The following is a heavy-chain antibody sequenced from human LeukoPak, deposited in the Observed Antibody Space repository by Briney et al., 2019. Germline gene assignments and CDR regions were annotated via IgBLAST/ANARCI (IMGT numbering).Heavy chain of an antibody. D-gene: IGHD2-15*01. CDR2: INHSGST. CDR3: ARVTCSGGSCSEDDY. CDR1: GGSFSGYY. V-gene: IGHV4-34*01. Sequence: SETLSLTCAVYGGSFSGYYWSWIRQPPGKGLEWIGEINHSGSTNYNPSLKSRVTISVDTSKNQFSLKLSSVTAADTAVYYCARVTCSGGSCSEDDYWGQGTLVTVSS. J-gene: IGHJ4*02.